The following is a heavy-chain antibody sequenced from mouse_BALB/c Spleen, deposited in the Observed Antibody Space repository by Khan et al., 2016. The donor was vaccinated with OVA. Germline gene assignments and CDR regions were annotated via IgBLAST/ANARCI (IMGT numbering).Heavy chain of an antibody. D-gene: IGHD1-1*01. CDR2: INPHIGET. Sequence: EVQLQESGPELVRPGASVKISCKASGYSFTGYFMNWVMQSHGKSLEWIGRINPHIGETFYNQRFKDKATLTVDESSSTAHMELRSLASEDSAVDYCTRSYRSDFDYWGQGTTLTVSS. J-gene: IGHJ2*01. CDR1: GYSFTGYF. CDR3: TRSYRSDFDY. V-gene: IGHV1-20*02.